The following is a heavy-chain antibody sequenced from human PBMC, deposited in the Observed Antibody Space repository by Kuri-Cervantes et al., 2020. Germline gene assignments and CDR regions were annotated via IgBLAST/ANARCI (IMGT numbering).Heavy chain of an antibody. CDR2: ISASNGNT. V-gene: IGHV1-18*01. Sequence: ASVKVSCKASGYTFNSYGIRWVRQAPGQGLEWMGWISASNGNTDYAQKLQGRVTMTTDTPTSTAYMELRSLRSDDTAVYYCARASSIAVREGGYWGQGTLVTDSS. J-gene: IGHJ4*02. CDR1: GYTFNSYG. D-gene: IGHD6-6*01. CDR3: ARASSIAVREGGY.